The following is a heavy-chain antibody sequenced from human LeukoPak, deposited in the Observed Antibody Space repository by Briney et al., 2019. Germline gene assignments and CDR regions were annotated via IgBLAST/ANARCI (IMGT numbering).Heavy chain of an antibody. J-gene: IGHJ5*02. CDR1: GYTFSGYY. CDR2: INPNSGGT. D-gene: IGHD5-12*01. Sequence: ASVKVSCKASGYTFSGYYMHWVRQAPGQGLEWMGWINPNSGGTNYAQKFQGRVTMTRDMSISTAYMELSRLRSDDTAVYYCARDRDPFSMFRQRTSCYDSTVLGFEPNNWFDPWGQGTLVTVSS. V-gene: IGHV1-2*02. CDR3: ARDRDPFSMFRQRTSCYDSTVLGFEPNNWFDP.